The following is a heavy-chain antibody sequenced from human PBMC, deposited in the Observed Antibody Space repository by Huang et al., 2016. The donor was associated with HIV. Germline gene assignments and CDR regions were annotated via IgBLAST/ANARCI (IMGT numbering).Heavy chain of an antibody. D-gene: IGHD2-15*01. CDR1: GYTVRELS. J-gene: IGHJ3*02. V-gene: IGHV1-24*01. CDR2: FDPEDGET. Sequence: QVQLVESGAELKKPGASVRVSCKVSGYTVRELSLHWVRQAPEKGLEWGGGFDPEDGETIYAQRLQGRVTMTEDTSTDTAYMELSSLRPEDTAVYYWATSTPDVGAGVLRSAFDIWGQGTMVTVSS. CDR3: ATSTPDVGAGVLRSAFDI.